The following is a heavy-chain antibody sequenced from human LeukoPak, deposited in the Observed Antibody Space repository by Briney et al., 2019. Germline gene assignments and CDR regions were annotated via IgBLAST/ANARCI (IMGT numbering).Heavy chain of an antibody. J-gene: IGHJ5*02. Sequence: SETLSLTCAVYGGSFSGYYWSWIRQPPGKGLEWIGEINHSGSTNYNPSLKSRVTISVDTSKNQYSLKLSSVTAADTAVYYCGRGRTGFLTTWGQGTLVTVSS. CDR3: GRGRTGFLTT. CDR2: INHSGST. D-gene: IGHD1-14*01. CDR1: GGSFSGYY. V-gene: IGHV4-34*01.